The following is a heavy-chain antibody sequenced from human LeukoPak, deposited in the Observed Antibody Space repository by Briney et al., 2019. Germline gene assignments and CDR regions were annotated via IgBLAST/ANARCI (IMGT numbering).Heavy chain of an antibody. CDR1: GYTFTSYY. J-gene: IGHJ4*02. CDR3: ARSWGDIVVVPAAIGD. V-gene: IGHV1-46*01. Sequence: ASVKVSCKASGYTFTSYYMHWVRQAPGQGLEWMGIINPSGGSTSYAQKFQGRVTMTRDTSTSTVYMELSSLRSEDTAVYYCARSWGDIVVVPAAIGDWGQGTLVTVSS. CDR2: INPSGGST. D-gene: IGHD2-2*01.